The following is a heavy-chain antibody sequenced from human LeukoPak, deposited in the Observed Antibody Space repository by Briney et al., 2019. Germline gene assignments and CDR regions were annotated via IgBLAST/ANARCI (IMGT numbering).Heavy chain of an antibody. J-gene: IGHJ5*02. D-gene: IGHD6-6*01. V-gene: IGHV7-4-1*02. Sequence: ASVKVSCKASGYTFTSYAMNWVRQAPGQGLEWMGWINTNTGNPTYAQGFTGRFVFSLDTSVSTAYLQISSLKAEDTAVYYCARRPEGKARPDWFDPWGQGTLVTVSS. CDR1: GYTFTSYA. CDR2: INTNTGNP. CDR3: ARRPEGKARPDWFDP.